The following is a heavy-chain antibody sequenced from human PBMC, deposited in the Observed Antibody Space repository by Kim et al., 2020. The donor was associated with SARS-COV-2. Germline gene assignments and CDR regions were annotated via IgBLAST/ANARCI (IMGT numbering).Heavy chain of an antibody. CDR1: GGSISSGGYY. J-gene: IGHJ4*02. V-gene: IGHV4-31*03. D-gene: IGHD2-21*02. CDR3: ARYTYCGGDCYDYYFDY. CDR2: IYYSGST. Sequence: SETPSLTCTVSGGSISSGGYYWSWIRQHPGKGLEWIGYIYYSGSTYYNPSLKSRVTISVDTSKNQFSLKLSSVTAADTAVYYCARYTYCGGDCYDYYFDYWGQGTLVTVSS.